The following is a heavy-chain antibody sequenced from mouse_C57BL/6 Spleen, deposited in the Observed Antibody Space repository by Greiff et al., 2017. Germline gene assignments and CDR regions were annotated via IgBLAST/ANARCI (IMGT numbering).Heavy chain of an antibody. Sequence: QVQLQQPGAELVKPGASVKLSCKASGYTFTSYWMHWVKQRPGQGLEWIGMIHPNSGSTNYNEKFKSKATLTVDKSSSTAYMQLSSLTSEDSAVYYCARSGLRGYAMDYWGQGTSGTVSS. D-gene: IGHD3-1*01. CDR2: IHPNSGST. J-gene: IGHJ4*01. CDR3: ARSGLRGYAMDY. CDR1: GYTFTSYW. V-gene: IGHV1-64*01.